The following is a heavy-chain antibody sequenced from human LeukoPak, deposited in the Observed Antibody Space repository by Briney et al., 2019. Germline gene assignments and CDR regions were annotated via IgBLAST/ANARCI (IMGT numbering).Heavy chain of an antibody. V-gene: IGHV4-59*01. J-gene: IGHJ4*02. CDR2: ISYSGST. CDR3: ARGGNTNWGFPRFDY. Sequence: LETLSLTCTVSGGSISSYYWSWIRQPPGKGLEWIGYISYSGSTNYNPSLKSRVTISVDTSKNQFSLKLSSVTAADTAVYYCARGGNTNWGFPRFDYWGQGTLVTVSS. D-gene: IGHD7-27*01. CDR1: GGSISSYY.